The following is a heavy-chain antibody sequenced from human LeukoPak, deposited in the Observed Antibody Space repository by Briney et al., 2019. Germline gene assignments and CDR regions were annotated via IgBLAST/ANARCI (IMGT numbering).Heavy chain of an antibody. Sequence: SETLSLTCTVSGGSISSNSFYWAWIRQPPGKGLEWIGRIYYGGSTYYKPSLKSRVTISVDTSKNHFSLKLISVTAADTAVYYCARSYYSGSGSLNYYFDYWGQGILVTVYS. D-gene: IGHD3-10*01. CDR3: ARSYYSGSGSLNYYFDY. J-gene: IGHJ4*02. V-gene: IGHV4-39*02. CDR1: GGSISSNSFY. CDR2: IYYGGST.